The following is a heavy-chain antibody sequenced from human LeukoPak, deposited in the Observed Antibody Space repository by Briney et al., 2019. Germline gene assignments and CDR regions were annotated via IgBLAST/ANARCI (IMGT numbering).Heavy chain of an antibody. Sequence: SETLSLTCAVYGDSFSGYYWAWIRLPPEKGPEWIGEINHVGRTNYNPSLKGRVSMSVDTSRSQFSLTVNSVTAADTAIYFCARLRMGSSRWLFPIDSWGQGVFVSVSS. V-gene: IGHV4-34*01. J-gene: IGHJ4*02. CDR1: GDSFSGYY. D-gene: IGHD6-13*01. CDR2: INHVGRT. CDR3: ARLRMGSSRWLFPIDS.